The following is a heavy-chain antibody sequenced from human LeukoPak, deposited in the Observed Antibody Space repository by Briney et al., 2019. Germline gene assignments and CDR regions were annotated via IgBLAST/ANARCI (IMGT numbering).Heavy chain of an antibody. CDR3: ASENIGYSSSWYAGADPYYFDY. V-gene: IGHV4-34*01. J-gene: IGHJ4*02. CDR1: GGSFSGYY. D-gene: IGHD6-13*01. CDR2: VNHSGST. Sequence: SETLSLTCAVYGGSFSGYYWSWIRQPPGKGLEWIGEVNHSGSTNYNPSLKSRVTMSVDTSKNQFSLKLSSVTAAGTAVYYCASENIGYSSSWYAGADPYYFDYWGQGTLVTVSS.